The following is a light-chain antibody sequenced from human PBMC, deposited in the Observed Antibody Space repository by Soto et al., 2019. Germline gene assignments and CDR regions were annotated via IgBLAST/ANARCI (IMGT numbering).Light chain of an antibody. Sequence: QSVLTQPASVSGSPGQSLTISCTGTSIGIAPYNYVSWYQQHPGKAPKLIIYEVSYRPSGISNRFSGSKSGNTASLTISGLQAEDEADYYCSSYTSSTTYVFGTGTKGTV. V-gene: IGLV2-14*01. CDR2: EVS. CDR3: SSYTSSTTYV. CDR1: SIGIAPYNY. J-gene: IGLJ1*01.